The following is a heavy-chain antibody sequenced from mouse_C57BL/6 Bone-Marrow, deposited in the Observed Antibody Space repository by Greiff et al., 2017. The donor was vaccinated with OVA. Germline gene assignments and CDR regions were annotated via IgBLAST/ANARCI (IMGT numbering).Heavy chain of an antibody. CDR3: ARAGGSRGYYAMDY. J-gene: IGHJ4*01. CDR2: ISDGGSYT. D-gene: IGHD1-1*01. V-gene: IGHV5-4*03. CDR1: GFTFSSYA. Sequence: EVKVIESGGGLVKPGGSLKLSCAASGFTFSSYAMSWVRQTPEKRLEWVATISDGGSYTYYPDNVKGRFTISRDHATNNLYLQRSHLKSEYTAMYYCARAGGSRGYYAMDYWGQGTSVTVSS.